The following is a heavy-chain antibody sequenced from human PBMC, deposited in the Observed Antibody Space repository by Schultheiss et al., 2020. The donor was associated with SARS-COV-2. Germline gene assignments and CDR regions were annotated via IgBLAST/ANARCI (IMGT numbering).Heavy chain of an antibody. D-gene: IGHD6-19*01. J-gene: IGHJ4*02. CDR1: GFTFSSYG. Sequence: GGSLRLSCAASGFTFSSYGMHWVRQAPGKGLEWVAVISYDGSNKYYADSVKGRFTISRDNSKNTLYLQMNSLRAEDTAVYYCAKAAEAVAGPHFDYWGQGTLVTVSS. V-gene: IGHV3-30*18. CDR3: AKAAEAVAGPHFDY. CDR2: ISYDGSNK.